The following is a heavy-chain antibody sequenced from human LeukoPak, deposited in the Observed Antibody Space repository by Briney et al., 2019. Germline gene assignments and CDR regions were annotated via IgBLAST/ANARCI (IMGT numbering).Heavy chain of an antibody. V-gene: IGHV1-2*02. CDR3: ARTVYYYDSSGYPRIDY. CDR1: GYTFTGYY. CDR2: INPNSGGT. Sequence: PTASVKVSCKASGYTFTGYYMHWVRQVPGQGLEWMGWINPNSGGTNYAQKFQGRVTMTRDTSISTAYMELSRLRSDDTAVYYCARTVYYYDSSGYPRIDYWGQGTLVTVSS. D-gene: IGHD3-22*01. J-gene: IGHJ4*02.